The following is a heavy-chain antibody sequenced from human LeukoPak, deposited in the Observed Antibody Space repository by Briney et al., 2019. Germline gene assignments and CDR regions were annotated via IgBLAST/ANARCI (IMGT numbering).Heavy chain of an antibody. V-gene: IGHV4-34*01. J-gene: IGHJ3*02. D-gene: IGHD6-19*01. CDR1: GGSFSGYY. Sequence: SETLSPTCAVYGGSFSGYYWSWIRQPPGKGLEWIGEINHNGSTNYNPSLKSRVTISVDTSKNQFSLKLSSVTAADTAVYYCARPRQWLVRAPDAFDIWGQGTMVTVSS. CDR2: INHNGST. CDR3: ARPRQWLVRAPDAFDI.